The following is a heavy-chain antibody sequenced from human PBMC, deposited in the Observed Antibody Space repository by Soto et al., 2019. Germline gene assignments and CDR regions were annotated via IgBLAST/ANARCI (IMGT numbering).Heavy chain of an antibody. CDR3: ASLGQRTYYYDSSGYSFDY. J-gene: IGHJ4*02. CDR2: IYYSGSN. CDR1: GGSISSGDYY. D-gene: IGHD3-22*01. Sequence: QVQLQESGPGLVKPSQTLSLTCTVSGGSISSGDYYWSWIRQPPGKGLEWIGDIYYSGSNYYNPSLKSRVTISVDTSKNQFSLKLSSVTAADTAVYYCASLGQRTYYYDSSGYSFDYWGQGTLVTVSS. V-gene: IGHV4-30-4*01.